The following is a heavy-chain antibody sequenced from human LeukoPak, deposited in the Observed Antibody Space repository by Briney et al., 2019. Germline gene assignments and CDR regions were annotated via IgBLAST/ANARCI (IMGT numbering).Heavy chain of an antibody. Sequence: SETLSLTCTVSGGSISSSSYYWGWIRQPPGKGLEWIGSIYYSGSTYYNPSLKSRVTISVDTSKNQFSLKLSSVTAADTAVYYCARGSRPVYNLLTGKRYFDYWGQGTLLTVSS. CDR1: GGSISSSSYY. J-gene: IGHJ4*02. CDR3: ARGSRPVYNLLTGKRYFDY. CDR2: IYYSGST. D-gene: IGHD3-9*01. V-gene: IGHV4-39*07.